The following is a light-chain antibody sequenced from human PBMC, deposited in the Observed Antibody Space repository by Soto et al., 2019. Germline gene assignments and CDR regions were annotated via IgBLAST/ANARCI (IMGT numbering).Light chain of an antibody. CDR3: QQSYSTPWT. CDR1: QSISSY. CDR2: AAS. V-gene: IGKV1-39*01. Sequence: DIQMTQSPSSLSASVGDRVTITCRASQSISSYLNWYQQKPGKAPKLLISAASSLQSGVPSRFSGSGSGTDFTLTISSLQPEDCATYYCQQSYSTPWTFGQGTKVEIK. J-gene: IGKJ1*01.